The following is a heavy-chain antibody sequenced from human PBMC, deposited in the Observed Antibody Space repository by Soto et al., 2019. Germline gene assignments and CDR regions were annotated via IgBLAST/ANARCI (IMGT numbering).Heavy chain of an antibody. V-gene: IGHV1-3*01. Sequence: ASVKVSCKASGYSFNTYALHWVRQAPGQRLEWMGWINAANGNTKYAQKFQGRVTMTRNTSISTVYMELSSLRSEDTAVYYCARVLSWASYYDFWSGYYNYYYYGMDVWGQGTTVTVSS. CDR3: ARVLSWASYYDFWSGYYNYYYYGMDV. J-gene: IGHJ6*02. CDR2: INAANGNT. CDR1: GYSFNTYA. D-gene: IGHD3-3*01.